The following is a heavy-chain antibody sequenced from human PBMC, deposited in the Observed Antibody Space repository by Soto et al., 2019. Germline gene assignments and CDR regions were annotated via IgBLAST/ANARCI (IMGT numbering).Heavy chain of an antibody. D-gene: IGHD2-15*01. CDR1: GGTFSSYT. CDR2: IIPILGIA. J-gene: IGHJ5*02. Sequence: QVQLVQSGAEERKTGSSVKVSCKASGGTFSSYTISWVRQAPGQGLEWMGRIIPILGIANYAQKFQGRVTITADKSTITAYMELSSLRSEDTAVYYCARDIVVVVAATPSWFDPWGQGTLVTVSS. CDR3: ARDIVVVVAATPSWFDP. V-gene: IGHV1-69*08.